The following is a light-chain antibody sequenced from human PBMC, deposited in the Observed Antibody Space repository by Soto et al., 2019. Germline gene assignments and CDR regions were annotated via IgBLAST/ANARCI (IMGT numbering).Light chain of an antibody. J-gene: IGKJ1*01. CDR3: QQRSNWPPWT. CDR2: EAS. V-gene: IGKV3-11*01. Sequence: EIVLTQSPATLSLSPGERSTLSYSSSQSVSSYLAWYQQKPGQAPRLLIYEASNRATGIPARFSGSGSGTEFTLTISSLEPEDFAVYYCQQRSNWPPWTFGQGTKVDIK. CDR1: QSVSSY.